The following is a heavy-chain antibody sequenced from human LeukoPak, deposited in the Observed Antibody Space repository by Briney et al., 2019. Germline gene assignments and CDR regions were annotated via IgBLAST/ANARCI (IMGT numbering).Heavy chain of an antibody. J-gene: IGHJ5*02. CDR3: ARVGLVGWFDP. CDR2: IYYSGST. D-gene: IGHD3/OR15-3a*01. CDR1: GGSISSSSYY. Sequence: SETLSLTCTVSGGSISSSSYYWGWIRQPPGKGLEWIGSIYYSGSTYYNPSLKSRVTISVDTSKNQFSLKLSSVTAADTAVYYCARVGLVGWFDPWGQGTLVTVSS. V-gene: IGHV4-39*07.